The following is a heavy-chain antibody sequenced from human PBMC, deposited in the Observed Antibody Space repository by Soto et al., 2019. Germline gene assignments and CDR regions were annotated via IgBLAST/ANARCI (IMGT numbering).Heavy chain of an antibody. CDR1: GYTFSDYY. D-gene: IGHD1-1*01. CDR2: INPHSGGT. J-gene: IGHJ4*02. CDR3: AREPATEKPEGVDF. V-gene: IGHV1-2*04. Sequence: QVQLVQSGAEVRKPGASVKVSCKASGYTFSDYYIHWVRQAPGQGLEWMGWINPHSGGTKYAPKFQGWVTTPRDTSITTAYMELSRLRSGDTAVYYCAREPATEKPEGVDFWGQVTLVTVSS.